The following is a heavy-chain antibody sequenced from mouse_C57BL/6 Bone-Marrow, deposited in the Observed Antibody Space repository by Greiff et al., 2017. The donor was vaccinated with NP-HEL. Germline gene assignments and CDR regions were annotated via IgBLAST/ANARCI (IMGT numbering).Heavy chain of an antibody. J-gene: IGHJ1*03. CDR1: GYSITSGYY. Sequence: EVQLQESGPGLVKPSQSLSLTCSVTGYSITSGYYWNWIRQFPGNKLEWMGYISYDGSNNYNPSLKNRISITRDTSKNQFFLKLNSVTTEDTATDYCAREGYGSSYDWYFDVWGTGTTVTVSS. V-gene: IGHV3-6*01. CDR2: ISYDGSN. D-gene: IGHD1-1*01. CDR3: AREGYGSSYDWYFDV.